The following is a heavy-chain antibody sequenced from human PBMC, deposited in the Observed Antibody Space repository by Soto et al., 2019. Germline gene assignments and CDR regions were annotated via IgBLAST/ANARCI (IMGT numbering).Heavy chain of an antibody. CDR2: ISAYNGNT. V-gene: IGHV1-18*01. Sequence: ASVKVSCKASGYTFTSYCISWVRQAPGQGLEWMGWISAYNGNTNYAQKLQGRVTMTTDTSTSTAYMELRSLRSDDTAVYYCARDPGFDWLSDQPIYYFDYWGQGTLVTVSS. J-gene: IGHJ4*02. D-gene: IGHD3-9*01. CDR3: ARDPGFDWLSDQPIYYFDY. CDR1: GYTFTSYC.